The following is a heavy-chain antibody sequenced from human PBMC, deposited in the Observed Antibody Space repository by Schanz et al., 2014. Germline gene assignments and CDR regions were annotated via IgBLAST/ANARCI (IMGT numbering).Heavy chain of an antibody. CDR3: AKTLFPGGTQTFGN. J-gene: IGHJ4*02. V-gene: IGHV3-74*02. CDR1: GFTFSSHW. D-gene: IGHD2-8*02. Sequence: EVHLLESGGGLVPPGGSLRLSCAASGFTFSSHWMHWVRQDPGKGLVWVARINSVGSNTDYADSAKGRFTISRDNSKSTLYVEMNSLRVEDTAVYYCAKTLFPGGTQTFGNWGRGTLVTVSS. CDR2: INSVGSNT.